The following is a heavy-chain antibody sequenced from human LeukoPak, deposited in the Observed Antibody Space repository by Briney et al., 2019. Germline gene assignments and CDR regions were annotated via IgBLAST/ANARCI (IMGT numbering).Heavy chain of an antibody. CDR2: ISSSGSTI. CDR1: GFTFSSYS. CDR3: ARDLLRLGELSSGEDY. V-gene: IGHV3-48*04. J-gene: IGHJ4*02. Sequence: GGSLRLSCAASGFTFSSYSMNWVRQAPGKGPEWVSYISSSGSTIYYADSVKGRFTISRDNTKNSLYLQMNSLRAEDTAVYYCARDLLRLGELSSGEDYWGQGTLVTVSS. D-gene: IGHD3-16*02.